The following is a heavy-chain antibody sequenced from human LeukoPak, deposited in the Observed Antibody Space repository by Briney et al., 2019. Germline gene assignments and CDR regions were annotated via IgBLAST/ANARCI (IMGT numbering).Heavy chain of an antibody. Sequence: GGTLRLSCAASGFTFSSYEMNWVRQAPGKGLEWVSYISSSGSTIYYADSVKDRFTISRDNSKNTLYLQMNSLRAEDTAVYYCAKVQLLRGYSYGYDYWGQGTLVTVSS. CDR3: AKVQLLRGYSYGYDY. J-gene: IGHJ4*02. CDR1: GFTFSSYE. CDR2: ISSSGSTI. D-gene: IGHD5-18*01. V-gene: IGHV3-48*03.